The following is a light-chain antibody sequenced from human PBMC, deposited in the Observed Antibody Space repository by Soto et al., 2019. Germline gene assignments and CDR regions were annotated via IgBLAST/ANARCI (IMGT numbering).Light chain of an antibody. Sequence: AIRLTQTPSSFSASTGDRVTITCRASQGISSYLAWYQQKPGKAPKLLIYAASTLQSGVPSRFSGSGSGTDFTLTISCLQSEDFATCYAEQDKGYPRTF. CDR2: AAS. CDR3: EQDKGYPRT. J-gene: IGKJ1*01. V-gene: IGKV1-8*01. CDR1: QGISSY.